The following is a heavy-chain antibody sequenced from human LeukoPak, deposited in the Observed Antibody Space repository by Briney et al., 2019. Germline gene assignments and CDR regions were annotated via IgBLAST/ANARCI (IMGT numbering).Heavy chain of an antibody. CDR1: GGSFSGYY. CDR3: ARLRRYCSSTSCSKFAEYFQH. CDR2: INHSGST. Sequence: SETLSLTCAVYGGSFSGYYWSWIRQPPGKGLEWIGEINHSGSTNYNPSLKSRVTISVDTSKNQFSLKLRSVTAADTAVYYCARLRRYCSSTSCSKFAEYFQHWGQGTLVTVSS. V-gene: IGHV4-34*01. J-gene: IGHJ1*01. D-gene: IGHD2-2*01.